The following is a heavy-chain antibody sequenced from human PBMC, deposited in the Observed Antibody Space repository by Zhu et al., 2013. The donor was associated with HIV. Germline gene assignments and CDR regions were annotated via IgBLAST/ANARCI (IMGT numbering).Heavy chain of an antibody. Sequence: QAQLVQSGAEVKKPGASVKVSCKASGYTFSRFGISWVRQAPGQGLEWMGWINTENGERKYVEKFQDRLTVTADMSTDTAYMELTSLTSDDTAVYYCATADEYSHSEGWGWFDPWGQGTRVTVS. D-gene: IGHD5-12*01. CDR3: ATADEYSHSEGWGWFDP. CDR1: GYTFSRFG. CDR2: INTENGER. J-gene: IGHJ5*02. V-gene: IGHV1-18*01.